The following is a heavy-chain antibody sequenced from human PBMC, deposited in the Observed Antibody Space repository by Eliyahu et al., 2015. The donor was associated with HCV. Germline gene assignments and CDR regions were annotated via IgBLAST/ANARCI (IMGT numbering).Heavy chain of an antibody. Sequence: EVQLLESGGGLVQPGGSLRLSCAASGFTFXSLAMSWVRQAPGKGLEWVSAVSSSGDRTFYTDSVKGRFAISRDNSKNTLYLQMNSLRAEDTAVYYCAKFVFCDSSGHWGAFDIWGQGTMVTVSS. CDR3: AKFVFCDSSGHWGAFDI. CDR2: VSSSGDRT. CDR1: GFTFXSLA. D-gene: IGHD3-22*01. J-gene: IGHJ3*02. V-gene: IGHV3-23*01.